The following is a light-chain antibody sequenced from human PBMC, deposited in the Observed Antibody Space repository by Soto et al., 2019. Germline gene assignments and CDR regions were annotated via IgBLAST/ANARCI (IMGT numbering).Light chain of an antibody. Sequence: DIQLTQSPSFLSASVGDRVTITCRASQGISGYLAWYQQKRGKAPKLLIYAASSLQSGVQSRFRGSGSGTELTLTISSLQPEDFATCYCLQLNSYPLFGPGTKVDIK. V-gene: IGKV1-9*01. CDR2: AAS. CDR1: QGISGY. J-gene: IGKJ3*01. CDR3: LQLNSYPL.